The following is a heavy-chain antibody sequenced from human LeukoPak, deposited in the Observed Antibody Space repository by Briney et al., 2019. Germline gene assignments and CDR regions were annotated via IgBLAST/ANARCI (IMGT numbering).Heavy chain of an antibody. CDR2: INHSGST. V-gene: IGHV4-34*01. CDR1: GGSFSGYY. Sequence: SETLSLTCAVYGGSFSGYYWSWTRQPPGKGLEWIGEINHSGSTNYNPSLKSRVTISVGTSKNQFSLKLSSVTAADTAVYYCARLGYDYVWGSYRTWWFDPWGQGTLVTVSS. D-gene: IGHD3-16*02. CDR3: ARLGYDYVWGSYRTWWFDP. J-gene: IGHJ5*02.